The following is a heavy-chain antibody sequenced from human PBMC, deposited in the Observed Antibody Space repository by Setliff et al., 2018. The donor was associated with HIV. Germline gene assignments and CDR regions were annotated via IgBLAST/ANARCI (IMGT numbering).Heavy chain of an antibody. J-gene: IGHJ2*01. V-gene: IGHV4-39*02. D-gene: IGHD1-26*01. CDR2: ISYSGST. CDR1: GGSISSSSNY. Sequence: PSETLSLTCTVSGGSISSSSNYWGWIRQPPGKGLEWIGCISYSGSTYYNPSLKSRVTISVDTSKNQFSLKLSSVTAADTAVYYCARDYSGNYYGYFDLWGRGTLVTVS. CDR3: ARDYSGNYYGYFDL.